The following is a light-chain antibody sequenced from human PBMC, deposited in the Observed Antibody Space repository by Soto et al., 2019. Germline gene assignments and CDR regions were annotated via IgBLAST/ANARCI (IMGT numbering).Light chain of an antibody. V-gene: IGKV1-8*01. CDR2: AAS. Sequence: AIRMTQSPSSFSASTGERVTITCRASQGISSYLAWYQQKPGKAPRLLIYAASTLQSGFPSRFSGSGSGTDFTLSISSLQSEDFATYYCQQYYSYPLYTFGQGTKLEIK. CDR3: QQYYSYPLYT. CDR1: QGISSY. J-gene: IGKJ2*01.